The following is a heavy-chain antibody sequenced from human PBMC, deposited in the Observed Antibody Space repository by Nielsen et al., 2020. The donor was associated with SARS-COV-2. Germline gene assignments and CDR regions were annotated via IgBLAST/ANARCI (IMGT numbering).Heavy chain of an antibody. Sequence: SVKVSCTASGGTFSSYAISWVRQAPGQGLEWMGGIIPIFGTANYAQKFQGRVTITADESTSTAYMELSSLRSEDTAVYYCARDLGFGEFLYGMDVWGQGTTVTVSS. CDR1: GGTFSSYA. CDR3: ARDLGFGEFLYGMDV. V-gene: IGHV1-69*13. J-gene: IGHJ6*02. CDR2: IIPIFGTA. D-gene: IGHD3-10*01.